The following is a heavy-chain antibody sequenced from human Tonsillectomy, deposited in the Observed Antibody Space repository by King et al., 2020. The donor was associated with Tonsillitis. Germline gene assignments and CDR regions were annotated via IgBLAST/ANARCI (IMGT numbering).Heavy chain of an antibody. CDR1: GFTFSNAW. V-gene: IGHV3-15*01. J-gene: IGHJ3*02. CDR2: IKSRTDGGAA. D-gene: IGHD2-2*01. Sequence: DVQLVESGGGLVKPGGSLRVSCAASGFTFSNAWMNWVRQAPGKGLEWVGLIKSRTDGGAAVLAAPVKGRFTISRDDSKNILYLQMNSLTTEDTAVYYCTTQTPYCSSSSCYWIEAFDIWGQGTLVTVSS. CDR3: TTQTPYCSSSSCYWIEAFDI.